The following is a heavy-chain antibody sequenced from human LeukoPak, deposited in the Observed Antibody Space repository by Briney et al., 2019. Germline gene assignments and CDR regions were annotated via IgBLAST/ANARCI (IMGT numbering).Heavy chain of an antibody. J-gene: IGHJ3*02. Sequence: GASVKVSCKASGYTFTGYYMHWVRQAPGQGLEWMGRINPNSGGTNYAQKFQGRVTMTRDTSISTAYMELSRLRSDDTAVCSCARDRVDSSGSYAFDIWGQGTMVTVSS. V-gene: IGHV1-2*06. CDR2: INPNSGGT. CDR3: ARDRVDSSGSYAFDI. D-gene: IGHD3-22*01. CDR1: GYTFTGYY.